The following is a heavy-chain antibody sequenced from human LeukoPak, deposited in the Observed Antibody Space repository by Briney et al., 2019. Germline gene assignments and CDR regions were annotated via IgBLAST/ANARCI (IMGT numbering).Heavy chain of an antibody. CDR2: ISYDGSNK. CDR3: AKHRGSSGADARPAEY. D-gene: IGHD5-12*01. CDR1: GFTFSSYA. J-gene: IGHJ4*02. V-gene: IGHV3-30*18. Sequence: GGSLRLSCAASGFTFSSYAMHWVRQAPGKGLEWVAVISYDGSNKYYADSVKGRFTISRDNSKNTLYLQMNSLRAEDTAVYYCAKHRGSSGADARPAEYWGQGTLVTVSS.